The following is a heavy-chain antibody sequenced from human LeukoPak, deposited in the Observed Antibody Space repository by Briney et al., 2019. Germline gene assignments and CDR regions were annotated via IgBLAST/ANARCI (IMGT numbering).Heavy chain of an antibody. J-gene: IGHJ6*03. V-gene: IGHV4-34*01. CDR2: MNPSGST. D-gene: IGHD3-22*01. Sequence: SETLSLTCAVYGGSFSGYYWTWIRQTPEEGLKWIGEMNPSGSTSYNPSLKSRVTISVDTSKNQFSLKLSSVTAADTAVYYCARGRQDVTMIVVVMTAVSYYLDVWGKGTTVTVS. CDR1: GGSFSGYY. CDR3: ARGRQDVTMIVVVMTAVSYYLDV.